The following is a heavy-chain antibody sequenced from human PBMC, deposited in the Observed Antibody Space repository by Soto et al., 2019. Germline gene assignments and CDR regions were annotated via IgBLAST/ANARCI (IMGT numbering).Heavy chain of an antibody. D-gene: IGHD7-27*01. CDR2: IDHSGST. CDR1: GGSIRSDGYS. V-gene: IGHV4-30-2*01. CDR3: ARVDFGSNSWYYFYY. Sequence: QLQLQESGSGLVKPSQTLSLTCAVSGGSIRSDGYSWSWIRQPPGKGLEWIGYIDHSGSTYYNPSIKSRVTISVYTSKNQFSLKLSSVTAADTAVYFCARVDFGSNSWYYFYYWGQGALVTGSS. J-gene: IGHJ4*02.